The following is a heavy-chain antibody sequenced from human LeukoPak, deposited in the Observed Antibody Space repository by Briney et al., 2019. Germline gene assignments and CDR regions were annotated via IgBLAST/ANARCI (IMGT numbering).Heavy chain of an antibody. J-gene: IGHJ4*02. CDR3: ARVSVVTANYYFDY. V-gene: IGHV4-34*01. D-gene: IGHD2-21*02. CDR2: INHSGST. Sequence: GSLRLSCTTSGFNFRAYWMGWVRQAPGKGLEWIGEINHSGSTNYNPSLKSRVTISVDTSKNQFSLKLSSVTAADTAVYYCARVSVVTANYYFDYWGQGTLVTVSS. CDR1: GFNFRAYW.